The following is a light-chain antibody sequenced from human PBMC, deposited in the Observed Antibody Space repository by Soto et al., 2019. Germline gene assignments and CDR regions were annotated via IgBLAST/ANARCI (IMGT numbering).Light chain of an antibody. CDR2: DVN. CDR3: TTWTTSTTMI. V-gene: IGLV2-14*03. J-gene: IGLJ2*01. Sequence: QSALTQPASVSGSPGQSITISCTGTSSDIGAYNFVSWYQQHPGKAPKLMLYDVNIRPSRVSNRFAGSKSGNTASLNISGLQAEDEADYYCTTWTTSTTMIFGGGTKLTVL. CDR1: SSDIGAYNF.